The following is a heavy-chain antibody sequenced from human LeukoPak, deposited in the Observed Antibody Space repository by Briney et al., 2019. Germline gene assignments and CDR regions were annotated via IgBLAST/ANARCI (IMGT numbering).Heavy chain of an antibody. CDR2: IHYSGST. J-gene: IGHJ4*02. CDR1: GASISSHY. V-gene: IGHV4-59*11. CDR3: SRAGTGLNIPGAY. Sequence: SETLSLTCSVSGASISSHYWSWIRQPPGKGLEWIGYIHYSGSTNCNPSLKSRVTISLDTSKNQFSLKLTSVTAADTAVYYCSRAGTGLNIPGAYWGQGTLVTVSS. D-gene: IGHD1-14*01.